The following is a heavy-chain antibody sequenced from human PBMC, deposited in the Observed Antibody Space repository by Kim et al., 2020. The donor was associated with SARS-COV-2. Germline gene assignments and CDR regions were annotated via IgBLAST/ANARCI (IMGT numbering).Heavy chain of an antibody. D-gene: IGHD3-10*01. CDR3: SYYGVSMVRGVITNY. J-gene: IGHJ4*02. V-gene: IGHV3-13*01. Sequence: GSVKGRFTISRENAKNSLYLQMNSLRAGDTAVYYWSYYGVSMVRGVITNYWGQGTLVTVSS.